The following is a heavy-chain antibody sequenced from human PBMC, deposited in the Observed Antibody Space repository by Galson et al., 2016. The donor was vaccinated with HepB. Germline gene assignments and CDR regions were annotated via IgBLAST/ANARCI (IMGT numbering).Heavy chain of an antibody. CDR3: AHSGAAIGLI. CDR2: IHYSGST. J-gene: IGHJ4*02. Sequence: ETLSLTCTVSGGSISSYYWSWIRQPPGKGPEWIGYIHYSGSTGYNPSLRSPVTISIATSKKQFSLRLSSVTAADTAVYYCAHSGAAIGLIWGQGTLVTVSS. CDR1: GGSISSYY. V-gene: IGHV4-59*01. D-gene: IGHD2-2*02.